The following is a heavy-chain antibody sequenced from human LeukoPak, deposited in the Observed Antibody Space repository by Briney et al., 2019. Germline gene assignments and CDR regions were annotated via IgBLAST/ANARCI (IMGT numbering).Heavy chain of an antibody. J-gene: IGHJ4*02. V-gene: IGHV3-11*01. CDR3: AREFYDSSGYLGY. CDR1: GFIFNNYA. D-gene: IGHD3-22*01. CDR2: ISSGVSTI. Sequence: GGSLRLSCAISGFIFNNYAMSWIRQAPGKGLEWVSYISSGVSTIYYADSVKGRFTISRDNAKNSLYLQMNSLRAEDTAVYYCAREFYDSSGYLGYWGQGTLVTVSS.